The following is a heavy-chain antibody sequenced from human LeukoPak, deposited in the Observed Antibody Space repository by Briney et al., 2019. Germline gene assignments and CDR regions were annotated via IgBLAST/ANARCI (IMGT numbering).Heavy chain of an antibody. V-gene: IGHV3-7*01. CDR3: ARDQVGWPENDAFDI. CDR2: IKQDGSEK. D-gene: IGHD1-14*01. CDR1: EFTFSSYW. Sequence: GGSLRLSCAASEFTFSSYWMSWVRQAPGKGLEWVANIKQDGSEKYYVDSVKGRFTISRDNAKNSLYLQMNSLRAEDTAVYYCARDQVGWPENDAFDIWGQGTMVTVSS. J-gene: IGHJ3*02.